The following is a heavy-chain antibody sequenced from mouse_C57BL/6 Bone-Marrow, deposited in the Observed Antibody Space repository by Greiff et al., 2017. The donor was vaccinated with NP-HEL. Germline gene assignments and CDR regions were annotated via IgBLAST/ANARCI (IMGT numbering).Heavy chain of an antibody. CDR2: IHPNSGST. J-gene: IGHJ2*01. V-gene: IGHV1-64*01. CDR3: ARNLLLWYCWFYFDY. Sequence: QVQLQQPGAELVKPGASVKLSCKASGYTFTSYWMHWVKQRPGQGLEWIGMIHPNSGSTNYNEKFKSKATLTVDKSSSTAYMQLSSLTSEDSAVYYCARNLLLWYCWFYFDYWGQGTTLTVSA. D-gene: IGHD2-1*01. CDR1: GYTFTSYW.